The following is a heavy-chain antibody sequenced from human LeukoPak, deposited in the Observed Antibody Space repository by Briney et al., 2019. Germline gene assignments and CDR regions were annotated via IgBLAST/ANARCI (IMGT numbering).Heavy chain of an antibody. CDR3: ARDGPGIAVAGHFDY. CDR2: IRYDGNNK. Sequence: GGSLRLSCAASGFTFSSYGMHWVRQAPGKGLEWLLFIRYDGNNKYYADSVKGRFTISRDNSKNTLYLQMNSLRAEDTAVYHCARDGPGIAVAGHFDYWGQGTLVTVSS. J-gene: IGHJ4*02. D-gene: IGHD6-19*01. CDR1: GFTFSSYG. V-gene: IGHV3-30*02.